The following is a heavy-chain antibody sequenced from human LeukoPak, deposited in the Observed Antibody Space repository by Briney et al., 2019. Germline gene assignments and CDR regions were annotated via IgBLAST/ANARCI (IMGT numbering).Heavy chain of an antibody. D-gene: IGHD6-13*01. Sequence: GGSLRLSCAASGFIFSDYWVHWVRQAPGKGLEWVASIRQDGSEKTYVDSVKGRFTISRDNTKSSLYLQMSSLTAEDTAVYYCARDGTAAGLYFDLWGQGTLVTVSS. J-gene: IGHJ4*01. CDR2: IRQDGSEK. CDR3: ARDGTAAGLYFDL. V-gene: IGHV3-7*01. CDR1: GFIFSDYW.